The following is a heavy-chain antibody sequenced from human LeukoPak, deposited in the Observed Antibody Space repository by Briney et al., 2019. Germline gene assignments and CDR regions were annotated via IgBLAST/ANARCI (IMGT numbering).Heavy chain of an antibody. J-gene: IGHJ4*02. CDR1: GFTFSSYA. CDR2: IKQDGSEK. Sequence: GGSLRLSCEASGFTFSSYAMSWVRQAPGKGLEWVANIKQDGSEKYYVDSVKGRFTISGDNAKNSLYLQMNSLRAEDTAVYYCARATYYYDSSDYYPLGYWGQGTLVTVSS. V-gene: IGHV3-7*01. CDR3: ARATYYYDSSDYYPLGY. D-gene: IGHD3-22*01.